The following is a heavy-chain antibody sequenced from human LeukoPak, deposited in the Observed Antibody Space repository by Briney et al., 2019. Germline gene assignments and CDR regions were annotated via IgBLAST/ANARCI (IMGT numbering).Heavy chain of an antibody. J-gene: IGHJ6*03. V-gene: IGHV3-11*01. CDR2: ISSSGSTI. CDR1: GFTFSDYY. CDR3: ARVAGGSSPAFYYYYYMDV. Sequence: GGSLRLSCAASGFTFSDYYMSWIRQAPGKGLEWVSYISSSGSTIYYTDSVKGRFTISRDNAKNSLYLQMNSLRAEDTAVYYCARVAGGSSPAFYYYYYMDVWGKGTTVTVSS. D-gene: IGHD6-13*01.